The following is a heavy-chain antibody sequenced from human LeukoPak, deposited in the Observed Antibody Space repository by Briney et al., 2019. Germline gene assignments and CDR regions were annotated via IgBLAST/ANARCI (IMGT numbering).Heavy chain of an antibody. D-gene: IGHD7-27*01. V-gene: IGHV4-59*01. CDR2: IYYSGST. CDR3: ARDPGLDYFDY. CDR1: GGSISSYY. Sequence: SETRSLTCTVSGGSISSYYWSWIRQPPGKGLEWIGYIYYSGSTNYNPSLKSRVTISVDTSKNQFSLKLSSVTAADTAVYYCARDPGLDYFDYWGQGTLVTVSS. J-gene: IGHJ4*02.